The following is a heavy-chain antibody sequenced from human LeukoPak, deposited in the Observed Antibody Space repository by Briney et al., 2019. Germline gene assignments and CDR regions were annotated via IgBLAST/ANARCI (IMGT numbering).Heavy chain of an antibody. Sequence: PSETLSLTCTVSGGSISSYYWSWIRQPPGKGLEWIGYIYYSGSTNYNPSLKSRVTISVDTSKNQFSLKLSSVTAADTAVYYCARHKRWLQSFFDYWGQGTLVTVSS. CDR3: ARHKRWLQSFFDY. V-gene: IGHV4-59*08. CDR2: IYYSGST. D-gene: IGHD5-24*01. CDR1: GGSISSYY. J-gene: IGHJ4*02.